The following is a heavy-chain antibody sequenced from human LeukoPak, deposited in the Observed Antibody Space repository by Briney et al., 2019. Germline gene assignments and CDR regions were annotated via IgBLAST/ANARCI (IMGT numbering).Heavy chain of an antibody. CDR1: EFTFNSNG. CDR2: IRFDGSDE. J-gene: IGHJ4*02. V-gene: IGHV3-30*02. Sequence: GGSLRLSCTASEFTFNSNGMHWVRQAPGKGLEWVAFIRFDGSDEHYADSVKGRFTISRDNSKNTLYLQMNSLRAEDTAVYYCAKDRRGSCNAGSCYCCDYWGRGALVTVSS. D-gene: IGHD2-15*01. CDR3: AKDRRGSCNAGSCYCCDY.